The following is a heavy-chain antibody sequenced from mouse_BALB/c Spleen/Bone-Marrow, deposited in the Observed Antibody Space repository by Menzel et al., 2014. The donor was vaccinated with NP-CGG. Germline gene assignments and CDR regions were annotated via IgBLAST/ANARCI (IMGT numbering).Heavy chain of an antibody. Sequence: EVQLVESGGGMVQPGGSLKLSCAASGFDFSRYWMSWVRQAPGKGLEWIGEINPDSSTINYTPSLKDKFIISRDNAKNTLYLQMSKVRSEDTALYYCARNWDVGFAYWGQGTLVTVSA. CDR1: GFDFSRYW. V-gene: IGHV4-1*02. CDR3: ARNWDVGFAY. J-gene: IGHJ3*01. CDR2: INPDSSTI. D-gene: IGHD4-1*01.